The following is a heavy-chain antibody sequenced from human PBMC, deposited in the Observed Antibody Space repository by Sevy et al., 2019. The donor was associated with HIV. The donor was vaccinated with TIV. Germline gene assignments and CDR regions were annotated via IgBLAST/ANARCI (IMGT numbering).Heavy chain of an antibody. J-gene: IGHJ6*02. D-gene: IGHD3-22*01. V-gene: IGHV3-23*01. Sequence: GGSLRLSCAASGFMFSSYAMSWVRQAPGKGLEWVSTIRGSGGSTYYAYSVKGGFTISRENSKNKLYLQMNSLRAEDTTVYYCHGDYVSSQLASYYYDGMDVWGQGTTVTVSS. CDR1: GFMFSSYA. CDR2: IRGSGGST. CDR3: HGDYVSSQLASYYYDGMDV.